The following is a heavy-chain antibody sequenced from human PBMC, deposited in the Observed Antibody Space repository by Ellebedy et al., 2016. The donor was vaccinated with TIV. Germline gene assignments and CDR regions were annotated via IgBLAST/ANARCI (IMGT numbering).Heavy chain of an antibody. CDR1: GFIFSGYW. J-gene: IGHJ4*02. Sequence: GESLKISCAASGFIFSGYWMHWVRQAPGKGLVWVSRINSDGSDTAYADSVKGRFTISRDNAKNSLYLQMNSLRAEDTAVYYCATGARSGGAYWGQGTLVTVSS. D-gene: IGHD3-10*01. CDR3: ATGARSGGAY. V-gene: IGHV3-74*01. CDR2: INSDGSDT.